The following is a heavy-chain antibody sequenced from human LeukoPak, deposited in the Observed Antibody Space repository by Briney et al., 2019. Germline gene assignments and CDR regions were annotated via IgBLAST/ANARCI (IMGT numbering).Heavy chain of an antibody. CDR2: ISSSSSYI. CDR3: ARSGGYSGYDPTDDQYYFDY. J-gene: IGHJ4*02. CDR1: GFTFSSYS. Sequence: GGSLRLSCAASGFTFSSYSMNWVRQAPGEGLEWVSSISSSSSYIYYADSVKGRFTISRDNAKNSLYLQMNSLRAEDTAVYYCARSGGYSGYDPTDDQYYFDYWGQGTLVTVSS. V-gene: IGHV3-21*01. D-gene: IGHD5-12*01.